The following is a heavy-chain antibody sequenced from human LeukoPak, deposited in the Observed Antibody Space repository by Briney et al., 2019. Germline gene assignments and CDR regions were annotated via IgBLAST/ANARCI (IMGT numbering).Heavy chain of an antibody. J-gene: IGHJ5*02. V-gene: IGHV1-18*01. D-gene: IGHD3-9*01. CDR2: ISAFNGNT. Sequence: APVKVSCNSSGYTFTSYGIPWVRQAPGQGLEWMGWISAFNGNTNYAQKLQGRVTMTTYISTSTGYMELRSLRSDDTAVYHCARVAGGRYYDILTAYYGWFDPWGQGTLVTVSS. CDR3: ARVAGGRYYDILTAYYGWFDP. CDR1: GYTFTSYG.